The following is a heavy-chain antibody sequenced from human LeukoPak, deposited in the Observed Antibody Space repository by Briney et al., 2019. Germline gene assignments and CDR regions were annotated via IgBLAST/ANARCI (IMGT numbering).Heavy chain of an antibody. D-gene: IGHD1-26*01. J-gene: IGHJ5*02. CDR1: GFTFSSYW. V-gene: IGHV3-74*01. CDR2: INSDGSST. Sequence: PGGSLRLSCATSGFTFSSYWMHWVRQAPGKGLVWVSRINSDGSSTSYADSVKGRFTISRDNAKNTLYLQMNSLSPEYTAVYYCASLSYRGRPGWFDPRGQRTLPTVSS. CDR3: ASLSYRGRPGWFDP.